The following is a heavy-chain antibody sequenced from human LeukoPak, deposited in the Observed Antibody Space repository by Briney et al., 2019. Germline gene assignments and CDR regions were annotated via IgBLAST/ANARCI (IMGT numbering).Heavy chain of an antibody. J-gene: IGHJ3*02. CDR2: ISGRFGRT. CDR3: AKSEQPGAFDI. V-gene: IGHV3-23*01. CDR1: GFNFSIYG. D-gene: IGHD6-13*01. Sequence: GGSLRLSCAASGFNFSIYGMTWVRQAPGKGLEWVSGISGRFGRTYYADSVKGRFAISRDNSKNTMVLQMNSLRAEDTAVYYCAKSEQPGAFDIWGQGTMVTVSS.